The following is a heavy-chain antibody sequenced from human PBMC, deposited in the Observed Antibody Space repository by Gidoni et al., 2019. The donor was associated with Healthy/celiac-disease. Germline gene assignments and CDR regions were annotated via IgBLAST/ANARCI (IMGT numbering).Heavy chain of an antibody. CDR2: IWYDGSNK. J-gene: IGHJ4*02. CDR1: GSPFSSYG. V-gene: IGHV3-33*01. D-gene: IGHD4-17*01. Sequence: QVQLVESGGGVVQPGRSMRLSCAASGSPFSSYGMHWFRQAPGKGLGWVAVIWYDGSNKYYADSVKGRFTISRDNSKNTLYLQMNSLRAEDTAVYYCARDETTVVTHVDYWGQGTLVTVSS. CDR3: ARDETTVVTHVDY.